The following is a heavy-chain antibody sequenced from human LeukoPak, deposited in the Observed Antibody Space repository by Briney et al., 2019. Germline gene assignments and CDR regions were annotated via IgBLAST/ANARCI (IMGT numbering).Heavy chain of an antibody. CDR3: ARDQGYYGSGSYLGPYYYYGMDV. D-gene: IGHD3-10*01. CDR1: GVTFSSYS. Sequence: GGSLRLSCAASGVTFSSYSMNWVRQAPGKGLEWVSSISSSSYIYYADSVKGRFTTSRDNAKNSLYLQMNSLRAEDTAVYYCARDQGYYGSGSYLGPYYYYGMDVWGKGTTVTVSS. CDR2: ISSSSYI. V-gene: IGHV3-21*01. J-gene: IGHJ6*04.